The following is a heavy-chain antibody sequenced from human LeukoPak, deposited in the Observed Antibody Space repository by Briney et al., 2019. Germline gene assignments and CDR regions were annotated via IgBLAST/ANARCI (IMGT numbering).Heavy chain of an antibody. CDR2: ISSSSSHI. CDR3: ASIIGGYSYGFDY. D-gene: IGHD5-18*01. Sequence: GGSLRLSCAASGFTFSSYSMNWVRQAPGKGLEWVSSISSSSSHIYYADSVKGRFTISRDNAKNSLYLQMNSLRAEDTAVYYCASIIGGYSYGFDYWGQGTLVTVSS. J-gene: IGHJ4*02. CDR1: GFTFSSYS. V-gene: IGHV3-21*01.